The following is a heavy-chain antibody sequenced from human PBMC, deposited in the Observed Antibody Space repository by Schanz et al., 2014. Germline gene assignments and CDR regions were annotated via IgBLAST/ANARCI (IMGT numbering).Heavy chain of an antibody. Sequence: EAQLLDSGGGLVQPGGSLRLSCAASGFTFSTYAMAWVRQAPGKGLEWVSSINTGGDSTYYADSVKGRFTISRDNAKNSLYLEMNSLRAEDTALYYCARDRRNADLDYWGQGTLVTVSS. J-gene: IGHJ4*02. D-gene: IGHD1-1*01. CDR1: GFTFSTYA. CDR3: ARDRRNADLDY. V-gene: IGHV3-23*01. CDR2: INTGGDST.